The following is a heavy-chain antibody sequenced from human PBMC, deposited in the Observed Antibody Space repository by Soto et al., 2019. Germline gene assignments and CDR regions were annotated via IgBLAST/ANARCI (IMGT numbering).Heavy chain of an antibody. D-gene: IGHD3-9*01. CDR1: GYTFTSYD. J-gene: IGHJ4*02. V-gene: IGHV1-8*01. Sequence: QVQLVQSGAEVKKPGASVKVSCKASGYTFTSYDINWVRQATGQGLEWMGWMNPNSGNTGYAQKFQGRVTMTRTTSKSKAQMELSSLRSEDTAVYYCARERTYFGDYWGQGNLVSVCS. CDR2: MNPNSGNT. CDR3: ARERTYFGDY.